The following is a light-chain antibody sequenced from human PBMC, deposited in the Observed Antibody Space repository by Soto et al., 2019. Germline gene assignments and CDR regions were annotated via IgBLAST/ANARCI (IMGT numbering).Light chain of an antibody. CDR1: SNDVGCYNY. J-gene: IGLJ1*01. CDR2: EVS. CDR3: TSYTSTIPYV. Sequence: QSALTQPASVSGPPGQSITISCTGSSNDVGCYNYVSWYQQHPGQAPKLIIYEVSDRPSGVSPRFSGSKSGNTASLTISGLQVEDEADYFCTSYTSTIPYVFGSGTKLTVL. V-gene: IGLV2-14*01.